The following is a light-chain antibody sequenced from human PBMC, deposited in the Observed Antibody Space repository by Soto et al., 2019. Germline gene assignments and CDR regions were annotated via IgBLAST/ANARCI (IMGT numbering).Light chain of an antibody. J-gene: IGKJ1*01. V-gene: IGKV1-5*01. CDR1: KSISSW. CDR2: DAS. CDR3: HQYNRYSPGT. Sequence: DIQMTQSPSTLSASVGDRVTITCRASKSISSWVAWYQQKPGKAPKLLIYDASSLESGVPSRFSGSGSGTEFTLTISSLQPDDFANYYCHQYNRYSPGTFGQGKKVEIK.